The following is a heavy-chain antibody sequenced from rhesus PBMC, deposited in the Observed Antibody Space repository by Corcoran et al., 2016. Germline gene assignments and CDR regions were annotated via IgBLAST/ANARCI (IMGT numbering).Heavy chain of an antibody. J-gene: IGHJ4*01. Sequence: QVQLQESGPGLVQPSETLSLTCAVSGGSISSNYWSWIRQPPGKGPEWIGRISGSGGSTDYNPSLKSRFTISTDTSKNQFSRKLSSVTAADTAVYYCARDGKYYNIWTGYYTRWGYFDYWGQGVLVTVSS. CDR1: GGSISSNY. D-gene: IGHD3-3*01. CDR2: ISGSGGST. CDR3: ARDGKYYNIWTGYYTRWGYFDY. V-gene: IGHV4-173*01.